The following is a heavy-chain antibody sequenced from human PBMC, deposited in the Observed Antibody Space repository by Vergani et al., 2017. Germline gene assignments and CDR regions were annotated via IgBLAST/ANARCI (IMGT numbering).Heavy chain of an antibody. J-gene: IGHJ4*02. D-gene: IGHD2/OR15-2a*01. V-gene: IGHV3-23*01. CDR2: ISSGGST. Sequence: EVQLLESGGGLVQPGGSLRLSCAASGFTFSRYAMNWVRQAPGKGLEWVSVISSGGSTYYADSVKGRFTIPRDNSKNTLYLQMNSLRAEDTAVYYCAKIAAPEVSNDYWGQGTLLTVSS. CDR3: AKIAAPEVSNDY. CDR1: GFTFSRYA.